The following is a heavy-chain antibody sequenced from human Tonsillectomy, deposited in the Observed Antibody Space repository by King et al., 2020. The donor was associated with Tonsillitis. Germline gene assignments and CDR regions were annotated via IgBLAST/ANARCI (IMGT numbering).Heavy chain of an antibody. J-gene: IGHJ6*02. Sequence: QLVQSGAEVKKPGASVKVSCKASGYTFTSYHISWVRQAPGQGLEWMGSINTHNGNTNYAQKLQGRVTMTTDTSTSTAYMELRSLRSDDTAVYYCARDPSSLLAYYYYGMDVWGQGTTVTVSS. D-gene: IGHD3-3*02. V-gene: IGHV1-18*04. CDR3: ARDPSSLLAYYYYGMDV. CDR1: GYTFTSYH. CDR2: INTHNGNT.